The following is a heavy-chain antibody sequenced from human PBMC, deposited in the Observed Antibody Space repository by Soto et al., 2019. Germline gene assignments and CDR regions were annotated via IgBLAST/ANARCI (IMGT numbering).Heavy chain of an antibody. CDR1: GGSLSSDNFF. CDR3: AREVISPATSDAFDI. D-gene: IGHD1-26*01. J-gene: IGHJ3*02. V-gene: IGHV4-31*03. CDR2: IYHTGAA. Sequence: QVHLQESGPGLVKPSQTLSVTCTVSGGSLSSDNFFWSWVRQHPETGLEWVGYIYHTGAAYYKPSLKSRLTISLDTSKNRFSLSLISVTAADTAVYYCAREVISPATSDAFDIWGQGTMVTVSS.